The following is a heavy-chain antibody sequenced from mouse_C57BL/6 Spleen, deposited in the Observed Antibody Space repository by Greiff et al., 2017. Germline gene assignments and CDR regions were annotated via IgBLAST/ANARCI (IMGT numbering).Heavy chain of an antibody. D-gene: IGHD2-5*01. CDR1: GYSFTGYY. J-gene: IGHJ1*03. V-gene: IGHV1-42*01. CDR2: ITPSTGGT. Sequence: DVQLQESGPELVKPGASVKISCKASGYSFTGYYMNWVKQSPEKSLEWIGEITPSTGGTTYNQKFKAKAPLTVDKSSSTAYMQLKSLTSEDSAFYYCARGYYSNYDWYFDVWCTGTTVTVSS. CDR3: ARGYYSNYDWYFDV.